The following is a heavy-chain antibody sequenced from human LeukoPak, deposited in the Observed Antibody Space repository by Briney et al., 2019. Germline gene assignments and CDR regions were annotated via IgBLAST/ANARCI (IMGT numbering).Heavy chain of an antibody. J-gene: IGHJ5*02. CDR3: ARFRLDTTAVTQGWFDP. V-gene: IGHV4-59*01. CDR2: IYYSGST. CDR1: GGSISSYY. D-gene: IGHD4-23*01. Sequence: KPSETLSLTCTVSGGSISSYYWSWIRQPPGKGLEWIGYIYYSGSTNYNPSLKSRVTISVDTSKNQFSLKLSSVTAADTAVYYCARFRLDTTAVTQGWFDPWGQGTLVTVSS.